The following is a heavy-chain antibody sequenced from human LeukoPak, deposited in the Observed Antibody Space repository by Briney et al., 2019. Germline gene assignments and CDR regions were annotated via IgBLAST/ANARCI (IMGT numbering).Heavy chain of an antibody. J-gene: IGHJ4*02. CDR2: FDPEDGET. CDR3: ATTPYGDPPGLFDY. V-gene: IGHV1-24*01. D-gene: IGHD4-17*01. Sequence: ASVKVSCKVSGYTLTELSMHWVRQAPGKGLEWMGGFDPEDGETIHAQKFQGRVTMTEDTSTDTAYMELSSLRSEDTAVYYCATTPYGDPPGLFDYWGQGTLVTVSS. CDR1: GYTLTELS.